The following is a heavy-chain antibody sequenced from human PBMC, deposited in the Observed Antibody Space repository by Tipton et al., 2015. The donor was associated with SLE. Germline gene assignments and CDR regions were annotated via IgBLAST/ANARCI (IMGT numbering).Heavy chain of an antibody. CDR3: ARSDDYYDSSAPFDY. Sequence: GLVKPSETLSLTCTVSGGSISSSSYYWGWIRQPPGKGLEWIGSIYYSGSTYYNPSLKSRVTISVDTSKNQFSLKLSSVTAADTAVYYCARSDDYYDSSAPFDYWGQGTLVTVSS. CDR2: IYYSGST. J-gene: IGHJ4*02. V-gene: IGHV4-39*07. CDR1: GGSISSSSYY. D-gene: IGHD3-22*01.